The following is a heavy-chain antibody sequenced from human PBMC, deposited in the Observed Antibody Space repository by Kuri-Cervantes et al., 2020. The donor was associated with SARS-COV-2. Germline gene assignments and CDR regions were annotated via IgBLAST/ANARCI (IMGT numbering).Heavy chain of an antibody. CDR1: GYIFTSYW. CDR3: ARRPISSSSGIDY. Sequence: KVSCKGSGYIFTSYWIGWVRQMPGKGLEWMGIIYPGDSDTRYSPSFQGQVTISADKSISTAYLQWSSLKASDTAMYYCARRPISSSSGIDYWGQGTLVTISS. D-gene: IGHD6-6*01. V-gene: IGHV5-51*01. CDR2: IYPGDSDT. J-gene: IGHJ4*02.